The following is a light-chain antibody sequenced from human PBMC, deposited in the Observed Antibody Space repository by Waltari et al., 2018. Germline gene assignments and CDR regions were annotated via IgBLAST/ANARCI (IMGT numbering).Light chain of an antibody. CDR1: SSNVGGYSY. CDR2: EVS. V-gene: IGLV2-14*01. J-gene: IGLJ3*02. Sequence: QSALTQPASASGPPGQSITISCTGTSSNVGGYSYVPWYQQHPGKAPKLMIYEVSNRPSGVSNRFSGSKSGNTASLTISGLQAEDESDYYCSSYTSSSTLVFGGGTKLTVL. CDR3: SSYTSSSTLV.